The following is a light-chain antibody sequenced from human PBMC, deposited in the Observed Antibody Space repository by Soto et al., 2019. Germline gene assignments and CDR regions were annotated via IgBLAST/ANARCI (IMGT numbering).Light chain of an antibody. V-gene: IGKV1-5*01. CDR2: DVS. Sequence: DIQRTHSPSTLSASVGDRVIITCRASQSINRRLAWYQQKPGKAPRLLIYDVSTLESGVPARFSGSGSGTDFTLTISNLQPEDFATYYCQQLNAYPLTFGQGTRLEIK. CDR1: QSINRR. CDR3: QQLNAYPLT. J-gene: IGKJ5*01.